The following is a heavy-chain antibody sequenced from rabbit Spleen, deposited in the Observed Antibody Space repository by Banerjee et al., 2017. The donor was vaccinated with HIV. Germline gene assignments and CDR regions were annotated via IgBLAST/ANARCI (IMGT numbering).Heavy chain of an antibody. CDR3: ARDTGTSFSTYGMDL. Sequence: QQLVESGGGLVKPGASLTLTCKASGFSFNSGYDMCWVRQAPGKGPEWIACAYAGSSGSTYSATWAKGRFTISKTSSTTVTLQMTSLTAADTATYFCARDTGTSFSTYGMDLWGQGTLVTVS. D-gene: IGHD8-1*01. J-gene: IGHJ6*01. V-gene: IGHV1S40*01. CDR1: GFSFNSGYD. CDR2: AYAGSSGST.